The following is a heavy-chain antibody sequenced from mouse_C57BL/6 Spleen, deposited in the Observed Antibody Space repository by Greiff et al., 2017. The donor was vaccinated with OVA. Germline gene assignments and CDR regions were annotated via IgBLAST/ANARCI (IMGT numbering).Heavy chain of an antibody. J-gene: IGHJ4*01. CDR3: ARRGLPYAMDY. Sequence: QVQLQQPGAELVKPGASVKLSCKASGYTFTSYWMQWVKQRPGQGLEWIGEIDPSDSYTNYNQKLKGKATMTVDTSSSTAYMQLMSLTSADSAVYYCARRGLPYAMDYWGQGTSVTVSS. CDR1: GYTFTSYW. CDR2: IDPSDSYT. D-gene: IGHD5-5*01. V-gene: IGHV1-50*01.